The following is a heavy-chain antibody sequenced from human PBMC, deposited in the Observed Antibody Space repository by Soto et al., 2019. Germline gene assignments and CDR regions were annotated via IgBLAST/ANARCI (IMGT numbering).Heavy chain of an antibody. V-gene: IGHV3-48*02. CDR2: ISYSSTTI. CDR1: GFTFSSYF. Sequence: EVQLVESGGGLVQPGGSLRLSCAASGFTFSSYFMNWVRQAPGKGLEWVSFISYSSTTIHYADSGKGRFTISRDNAKNSLYLQMNSLRDEDTAVYYCTREPPDASSGYYPYWGQGTLVTVSS. D-gene: IGHD3-22*01. J-gene: IGHJ4*02. CDR3: TREPPDASSGYYPY.